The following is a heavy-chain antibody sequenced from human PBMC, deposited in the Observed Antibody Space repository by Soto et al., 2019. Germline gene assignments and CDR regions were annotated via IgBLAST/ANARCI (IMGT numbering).Heavy chain of an antibody. CDR2: VYHTGST. Sequence: SETLSLTCVVSGGSISSTNWWTWVRQTPGKGLEWIGEVYHTGSTKYNPSLKNRVTISVDKSNNQFSLNLKSVTAADTAVYYCARDKITGRFDYCGQGTLVTAPQ. CDR3: ARDKITGRFDY. D-gene: IGHD2-8*02. V-gene: IGHV4-4*02. CDR1: GGSISSTNW. J-gene: IGHJ4*02.